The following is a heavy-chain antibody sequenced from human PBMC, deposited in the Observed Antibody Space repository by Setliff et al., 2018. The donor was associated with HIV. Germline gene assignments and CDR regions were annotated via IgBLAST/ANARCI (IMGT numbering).Heavy chain of an antibody. CDR2: ISASSSFK. CDR1: GFNFNSYG. CDR3: ARDTELAYVDY. J-gene: IGHJ4*02. V-gene: IGHV3-21*04. Sequence: KPGGSLRLSCVASGFNFNSYGINWVRQAPGKGLEWVSSISASSSFKHYADSVKGRFTISRDNAKNSLYLQMNSLRAEDTAVYYCARDTELAYVDYWGQGTLVTVSS. D-gene: IGHD4-4*01.